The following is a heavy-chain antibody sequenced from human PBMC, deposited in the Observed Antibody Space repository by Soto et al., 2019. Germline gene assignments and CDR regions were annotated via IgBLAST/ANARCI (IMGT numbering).Heavy chain of an antibody. V-gene: IGHV5-10-1*01. J-gene: IGHJ6*02. CDR3: ARQFPYYYYGMDV. Sequence: GSLKISCKGSGYSFTSFWISWVRQMPGKGLEWMGRIDPSDSYTNYSPSFQGHVTISADKSISTAYLQWSSLKASDTAMYYCARQFPYYYYGMDVWGQGTTVTVS. D-gene: IGHD2-21*01. CDR1: GYSFTSFW. CDR2: IDPSDSYT.